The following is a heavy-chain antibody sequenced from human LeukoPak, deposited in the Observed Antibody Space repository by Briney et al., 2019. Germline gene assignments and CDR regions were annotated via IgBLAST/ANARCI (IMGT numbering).Heavy chain of an antibody. Sequence: ASVRVSSEASGYTFTSYGISWVRQAPGQGLEWMGWISAYNGNTNYAQKLQGRVTMTTDTSTSTAYMELRSLRSDDTAVYYCARVRDYYDSSGSSPCYYSGQRILVTVSS. J-gene: IGHJ4*02. D-gene: IGHD3-22*01. CDR2: ISAYNGNT. V-gene: IGHV1-18*01. CDR3: ARVRDYYDSSGSSPCYY. CDR1: GYTFTSYG.